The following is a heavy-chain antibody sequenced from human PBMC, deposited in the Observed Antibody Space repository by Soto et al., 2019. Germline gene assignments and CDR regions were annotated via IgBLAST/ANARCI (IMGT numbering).Heavy chain of an antibody. J-gene: IGHJ4*02. D-gene: IGHD1-26*01. Sequence: SETLSLTWTVSGGSISSGDYYGSWIRQPPGKGLEWIGYIYYSGSTYYNPSLKSRVTISVDTSKNQFSLKLSSVTAADTAVYYCAREESGSYYYSYFDYWGQGTLVTVSS. V-gene: IGHV4-30-4*01. CDR1: GGSISSGDYY. CDR3: AREESGSYYYSYFDY. CDR2: IYYSGST.